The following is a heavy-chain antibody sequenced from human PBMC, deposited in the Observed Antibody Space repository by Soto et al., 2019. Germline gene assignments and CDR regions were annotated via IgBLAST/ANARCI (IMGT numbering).Heavy chain of an antibody. CDR2: ISGSGGST. CDR1: GFTFSSYA. J-gene: IGHJ4*02. CDR3: AKCLRLVDYFDY. V-gene: IGHV3-23*01. D-gene: IGHD6-6*01. Sequence: GGSLRLSCAVSGFTFSSYAMSWVRQAPGKGLGWVSAISGSGGSTYYADSVKGRFTISRDNSKNTLYLQMNSLRAEDTAVYYCAKCLRLVDYFDYWGQGTLVTVSS.